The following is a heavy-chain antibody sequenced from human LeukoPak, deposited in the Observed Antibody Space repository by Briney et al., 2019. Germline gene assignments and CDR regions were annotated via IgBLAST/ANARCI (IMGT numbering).Heavy chain of an antibody. CDR1: GDSVSSNSAA. CDR3: ARVPDHVSSSWSGIFDY. CDR2: TYYRSKWYN. D-gene: IGHD6-13*01. J-gene: IGHJ4*02. Sequence: SQTLSLTCAISGDSVSSNSAAWNWIRQSPSRGLEWLGRTYYRSKWYNDYAVSVKSRITINPDTSKNQFSLQLNSVTPEDTAVYYCARVPDHVSSSWSGIFDYWGQGTLVTVSS. V-gene: IGHV6-1*01.